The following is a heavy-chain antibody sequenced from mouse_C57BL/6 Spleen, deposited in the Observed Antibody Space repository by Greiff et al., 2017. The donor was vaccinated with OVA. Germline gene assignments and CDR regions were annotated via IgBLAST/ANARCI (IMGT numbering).Heavy chain of an antibody. D-gene: IGHD1-1*01. V-gene: IGHV1-39*01. CDR2: INPNYGTT. CDR3: AKSFYGSSSYYAIDY. CDR1: GYSFTDYN. J-gene: IGHJ4*01. Sequence: VQLQQSGPELVRPGASVKLSCTASGYSFTDYNINWVKQSHGQGLEWIGVINPNYGTTKYNQKFKGKATLTVAQSSSTAYMQLNSLTSEDSAVDYCAKSFYGSSSYYAIDYWGQGTTVTVSS.